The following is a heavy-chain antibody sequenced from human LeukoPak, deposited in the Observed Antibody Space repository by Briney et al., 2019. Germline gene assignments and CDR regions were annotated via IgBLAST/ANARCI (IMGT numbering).Heavy chain of an antibody. CDR3: ANLPGIVLMVYAIHFDY. D-gene: IGHD2-8*01. CDR2: ISGSGGST. J-gene: IGHJ4*02. Sequence: GGSLRLSCAASGFTFSSYAMSWVRQAPGKGLEWVSAISGSGGSTYYADSVKGRFTISRDNSKNMLYLQMNSLRAEDTAVYYCANLPGIVLMVYAIHFDYWGQGTLVTVSS. CDR1: GFTFSSYA. V-gene: IGHV3-23*01.